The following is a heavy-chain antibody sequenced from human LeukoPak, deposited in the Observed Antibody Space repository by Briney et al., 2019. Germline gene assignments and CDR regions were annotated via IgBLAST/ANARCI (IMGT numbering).Heavy chain of an antibody. CDR1: GGSISSSSYY. Sequence: SETLSLTCTVSGGSISSSSYYWGWIRQPPGKGLEWIGSIYYSGSTYYNPSLKSRVTISVDTSKNQFSLKLSSVTAADTAVYYCARDPTIGGWFDPWGQGTLVTVSS. D-gene: IGHD3-9*01. CDR3: ARDPTIGGWFDP. V-gene: IGHV4-39*07. CDR2: IYYSGST. J-gene: IGHJ5*02.